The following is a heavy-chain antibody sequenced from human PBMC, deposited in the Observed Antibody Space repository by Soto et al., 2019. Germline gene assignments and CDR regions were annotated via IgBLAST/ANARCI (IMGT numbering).Heavy chain of an antibody. Sequence: VSGPTLVNPTQTLTLTCTFSGFSLASSGMCVSWIRQPPGEALEWLAFICWDDDKYYSTSLKTRLTISKDTSKNQVVLTMTNVDPVDTATYYCAQTSGWYPEHYFDFWGQGTLVTVSS. CDR1: GFSLASSGMC. CDR2: ICWDDDK. D-gene: IGHD6-19*01. J-gene: IGHJ4*02. CDR3: AQTSGWYPEHYFDF. V-gene: IGHV2-70*01.